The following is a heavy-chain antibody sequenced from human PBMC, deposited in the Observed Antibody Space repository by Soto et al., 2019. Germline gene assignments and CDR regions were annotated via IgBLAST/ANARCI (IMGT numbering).Heavy chain of an antibody. CDR2: TYYRSKWYH. CDR3: ARGTLIAVPGP. V-gene: IGHV6-1*01. D-gene: IGHD6-19*01. CDR1: GDSFSIDNAV. J-gene: IGHJ5*02. Sequence: PSQTLSLTCAISGDSFSIDNAVLNWISQSPSRGLEWLGRTYYRSKWYHDYAASLKSRITINPDTSKNLFSLQLSSVTPDDTAVYYCARGTLIAVPGPWGQGTLVTV.